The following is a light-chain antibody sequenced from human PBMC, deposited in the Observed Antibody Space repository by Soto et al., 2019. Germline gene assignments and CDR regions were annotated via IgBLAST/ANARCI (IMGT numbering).Light chain of an antibody. V-gene: IGLV2-14*01. CDR3: SSSISSSTSNYV. Sequence: QSVLTQPASVSGSPGQSITISCTGTSSDVGGYNYVSWYQQHPGKAPKLMIYEVSSRPSGVSNRFSGSKSGNTASLTISGLQAEDEADYYCSSSISSSTSNYVFGTGTKVTVL. CDR2: EVS. CDR1: SSDVGGYNY. J-gene: IGLJ1*01.